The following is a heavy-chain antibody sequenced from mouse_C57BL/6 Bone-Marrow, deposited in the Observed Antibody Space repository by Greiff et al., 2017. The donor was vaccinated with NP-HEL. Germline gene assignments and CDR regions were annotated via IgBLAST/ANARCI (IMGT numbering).Heavy chain of an antibody. CDR1: GYSFTGSY. CDR2: INPSTGGT. D-gene: IGHD3-2*02. V-gene: IGHV1-42*01. CDR3: ARARTAQGNAMDD. J-gene: IGHJ4*01. Sequence: VQLKQSGPELVKPGASVKISCKASGYSFTGSYMNWVKQSPEKSLEWIGEINPSTGGTTYNQKFKAKATLTLDKSSSTAYMELKKLTTEDSAVYYCARARTAQGNAMDDWGKGTSVTVSS.